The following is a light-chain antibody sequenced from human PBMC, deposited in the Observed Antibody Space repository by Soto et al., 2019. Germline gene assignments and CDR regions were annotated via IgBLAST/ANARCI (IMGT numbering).Light chain of an antibody. V-gene: IGLV2-14*01. J-gene: IGLJ1*01. CDR2: DVS. Sequence: QSALTQPASVSGSPGQSITISCVGTSSDIGDYNYVSWYQQHPGKVPKVIIYDVSNRASGVSYRFYATKSGNTASLPISGRQAEDDDNYYCCSYTWSGNLIFGTGTKLTV. CDR1: SSDIGDYNY. CDR3: CSYTWSGNLI.